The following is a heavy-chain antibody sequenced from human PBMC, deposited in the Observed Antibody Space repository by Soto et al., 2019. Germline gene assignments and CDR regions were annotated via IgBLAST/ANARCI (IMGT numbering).Heavy chain of an antibody. J-gene: IGHJ6*02. V-gene: IGHV3-23*01. D-gene: IGHD5-18*01. CDR3: ANRDTSMVNRYYYGMDV. CDR1: GFRFSSHD. CDR2: ISGSGGST. Sequence: GGSLRLSCAASGFRFSSHDMGWVRQAPGKGLEWVSAISGSGGSTYYADSVKGRFTISRDNSGNSLYLQMNSLRAEDTAVYYCANRDTSMVNRYYYGMDVWGQGTTVTVSS.